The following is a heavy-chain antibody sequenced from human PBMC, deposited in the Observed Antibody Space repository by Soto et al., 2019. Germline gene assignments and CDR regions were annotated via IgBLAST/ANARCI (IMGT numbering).Heavy chain of an antibody. CDR3: AYSRLGIWGVLTGYCFDY. CDR1: GFSLSTSGVG. D-gene: IGHD3-9*01. CDR2: IYWDDDK. J-gene: IGHJ4*02. Sequence: SGPTLVNPTQTLTLTCTFSGFSLSTSGVGVGWIRQPPGKALEWLALIYWDDDKRYSPSLKSRLTITKDTSKNQVVLTMTNMDPVDTATYYCAYSRLGIWGVLTGYCFDYWGQGTLVTVSS. V-gene: IGHV2-5*02.